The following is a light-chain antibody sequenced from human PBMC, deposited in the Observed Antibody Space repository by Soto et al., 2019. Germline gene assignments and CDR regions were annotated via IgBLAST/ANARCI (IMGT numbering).Light chain of an antibody. CDR1: QGISNY. J-gene: IGKJ4*01. V-gene: IGKV1-27*01. CDR2: AAP. CDR3: QKYDSVPPT. Sequence: DIQMTQSPSSLSASIGDTVTITCRASQGISNYLAWYQQKPGRVPQLLIYAAPSLQSGVPSRFSGSGSGTDFTLSISSLQPEDVATYYCQKYDSVPPTFGGGTKVQIK.